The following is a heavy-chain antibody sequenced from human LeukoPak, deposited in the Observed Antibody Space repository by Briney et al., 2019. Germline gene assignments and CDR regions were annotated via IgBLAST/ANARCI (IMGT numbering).Heavy chain of an antibody. Sequence: SETLSLTCAVYGGSFSGYYWSWIRQPPGKGLEWIGEINHSGSTNYNPSLKSRVTISVDTSKNQFSLKLSSVTAADTAVYYCARVVVPGWFDPWGQGNLVTVSS. D-gene: IGHD2-15*01. V-gene: IGHV4-34*01. CDR3: ARVVVPGWFDP. J-gene: IGHJ5*02. CDR2: INHSGST. CDR1: GGSFSGYY.